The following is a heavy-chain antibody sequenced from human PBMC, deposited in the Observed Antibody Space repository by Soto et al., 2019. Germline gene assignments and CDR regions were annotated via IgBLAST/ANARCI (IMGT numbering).Heavy chain of an antibody. J-gene: IGHJ4*02. D-gene: IGHD2-2*01. CDR1: GGSTSIYY. V-gene: IGHV4-59*01. CDR3: ARVRYCSSTSCHGTIDY. CDR2: IYYNGST. Sequence: PSETLSLTCTVSGGSTSIYYWSWIRQPPGKGLEWIGYIYYNGSTNYNPSLKSRVTISVDTSKNQFSLKLSSVTAADTAVYYCARVRYCSSTSCHGTIDYWGQGTLVTVSS.